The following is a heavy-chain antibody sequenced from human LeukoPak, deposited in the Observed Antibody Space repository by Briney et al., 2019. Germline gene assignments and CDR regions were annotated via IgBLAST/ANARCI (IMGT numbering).Heavy chain of an antibody. V-gene: IGHV1-69*13. CDR2: IIPIFGTA. CDR1: GGTFSSYA. J-gene: IGHJ4*02. Sequence: ASVKVSCKASGGTFSSYAISWVRQAPRQGLEWMGGIIPIFGTANYAQKFQGRVTITADESTSTAYMELCSLRSEDTAVYYCASDVHSTADRYDYWGQGTLVTVSS. CDR3: ASDVHSTADRYDY. D-gene: IGHD2-2*01.